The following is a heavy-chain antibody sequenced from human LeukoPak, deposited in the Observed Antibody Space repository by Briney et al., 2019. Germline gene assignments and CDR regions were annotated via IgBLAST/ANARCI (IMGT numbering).Heavy chain of an antibody. V-gene: IGHV3-30*18. D-gene: IGHD2-2*01. CDR1: GFTFSSYG. CDR3: AKDLHCSSTSCYPPPYYYYYGMDV. J-gene: IGHJ6*02. CDR2: ISYDGSNK. Sequence: GGPLRLSCAASGFTFSSYGMHWVRQAPGKGLEWVAVISYDGSNKYYADAVKGRFTISRDNSKNTLYLQMNSLRAEDTAVYYCAKDLHCSSTSCYPPPYYYYYGMDVWGQGTTVTVSS.